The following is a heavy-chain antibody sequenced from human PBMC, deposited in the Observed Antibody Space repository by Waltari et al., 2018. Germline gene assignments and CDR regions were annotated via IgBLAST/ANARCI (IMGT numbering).Heavy chain of an antibody. CDR2: GIPIFGTA. CDR1: GGTFSSYA. J-gene: IGHJ4*02. D-gene: IGHD6-19*01. V-gene: IGHV1-69*01. Sequence: QVQLVQSGAEVKKPGSSVKVSCKASGGTFSSYAISWVRQAPGQGLEWMGGGIPIFGTANYAQKFQARVTITADEFASTVYMELSSLRSEDTAVYYCAKNMGIGVTSAPGVFDSWGQGTLVTVSS. CDR3: AKNMGIGVTSAPGVFDS.